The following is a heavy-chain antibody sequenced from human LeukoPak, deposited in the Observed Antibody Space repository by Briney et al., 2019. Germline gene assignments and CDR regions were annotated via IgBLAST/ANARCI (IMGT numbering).Heavy chain of an antibody. V-gene: IGHV3-30*03. CDR1: GFTFRTYG. J-gene: IGHJ5*02. CDR3: ARGADGVSSNSRGWFDP. D-gene: IGHD2-15*01. CDR2: IVYDGRNK. Sequence: GGSLRLSCAASGFTFRTYGMHWVRQAPGKGLEWVAVIVYDGRNKFYADSVKGRFTISRDNSKNTLYLQMSGLRPEDTAVYSCARGADGVSSNSRGWFDPWGQGTLVTVSS.